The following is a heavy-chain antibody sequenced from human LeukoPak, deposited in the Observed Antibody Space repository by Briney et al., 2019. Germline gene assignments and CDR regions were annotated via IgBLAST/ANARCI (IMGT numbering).Heavy chain of an antibody. V-gene: IGHV3-23*01. D-gene: IGHD3-10*01. J-gene: IGHJ4*02. CDR2: ISGSGGST. Sequence: GGSLRLSCAASGFTFSSYAMHWVRQAPGKGLEWVSAISGSGGSTYYADSVKGRFTISRDNSKNTLYLQMNSLRAEDTAVYYCANNPTGWFEIDYWGQGTLVTVSS. CDR3: ANNPTGWFEIDY. CDR1: GFTFSSYA.